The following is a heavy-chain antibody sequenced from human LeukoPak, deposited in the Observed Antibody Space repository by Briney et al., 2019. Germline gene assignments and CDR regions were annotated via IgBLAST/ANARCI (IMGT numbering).Heavy chain of an antibody. CDR3: AKDVAPYYYDSSGYYDY. CDR1: GLAVGSFY. J-gene: IGHJ4*02. Sequence: LRLSWSASGLAVGSFYIHWVRQAPDKGLGGVAIILYDGSDKYYADSVKGRFTVSRDNSKHTLYLQMNSLRAEDTAVYYCAKDVAPYYYDSSGYYDYWGQGTLVTVSS. D-gene: IGHD3-22*01. V-gene: IGHV3-30*18. CDR2: ILYDGSDK.